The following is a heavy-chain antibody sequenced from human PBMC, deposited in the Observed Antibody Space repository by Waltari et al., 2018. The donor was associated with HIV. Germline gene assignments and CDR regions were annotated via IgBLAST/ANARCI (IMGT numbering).Heavy chain of an antibody. D-gene: IGHD1-1*01. Sequence: QVHLVESGGGVVRPGGSLRHSRGASGCSFRDDIIHWVRQAPGKGLEWVAVTWYDGGNNYYADSVKGRFTISRDNSKNTLSLQMNSLRGDDTAVYYCARERDNGNYFDHWGQGTLVTVSS. CDR2: TWYDGGNN. V-gene: IGHV3-33*01. J-gene: IGHJ4*02. CDR1: GCSFRDDI. CDR3: ARERDNGNYFDH.